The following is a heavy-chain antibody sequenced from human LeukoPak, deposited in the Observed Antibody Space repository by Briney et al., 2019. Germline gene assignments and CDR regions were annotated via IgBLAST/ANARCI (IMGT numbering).Heavy chain of an antibody. CDR1: GFTFSSYA. CDR3: AKDLHYYGSGSYYNWYFDL. Sequence: GGSLRLSCAASGFTFSSYAMSWVRQAPGKGLEWVSAISGSGGSTYYADSVKGRFTISRDNSKNTLYLQMNSLRAEDTAVYYCAKDLHYYGSGSYYNWYFDLWGRGTLVTVSS. CDR2: ISGSGGST. J-gene: IGHJ2*01. D-gene: IGHD3-10*01. V-gene: IGHV3-23*01.